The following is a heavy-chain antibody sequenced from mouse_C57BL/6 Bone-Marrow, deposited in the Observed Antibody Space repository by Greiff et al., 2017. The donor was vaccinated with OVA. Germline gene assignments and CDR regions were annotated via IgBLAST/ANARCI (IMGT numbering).Heavy chain of an antibody. CDR1: GYTFTSYW. CDR3: APAVEGYFDV. Sequence: QVQLQQPGAELVKPGASVKLSCKASGYTFTSYWMQWVKQRPGQGLEWIGEIDPSDSYTNYNQKFKGKATLTVDTSSSTAYMQRSSLTSEDSAVYYCAPAVEGYFDVWGTGTTVTVSS. J-gene: IGHJ1*03. CDR2: IDPSDSYT. V-gene: IGHV1-50*01.